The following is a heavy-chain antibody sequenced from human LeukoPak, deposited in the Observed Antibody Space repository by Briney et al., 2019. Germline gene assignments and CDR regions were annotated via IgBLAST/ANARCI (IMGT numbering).Heavy chain of an antibody. CDR3: AKDIDSSGYYSLFDY. V-gene: IGHV3-23*01. CDR1: GFTFSSYA. CDR2: ISGSGGST. D-gene: IGHD3-22*01. J-gene: IGHJ4*02. Sequence: PGGSLRLSCAASGFTFSSYAMSWVRQAPGKGLEWVSAISGSGGSTYYADSVKGRFTISRDNSKNTLYLQMNSLRAEDTAVYYCAKDIDSSGYYSLFDYWGQGTLVTVSS.